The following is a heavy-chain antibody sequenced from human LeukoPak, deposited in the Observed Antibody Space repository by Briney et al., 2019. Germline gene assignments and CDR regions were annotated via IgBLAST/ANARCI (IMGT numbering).Heavy chain of an antibody. CDR1: GFTFSSYA. CDR3: ARGPHRGYGM. Sequence: GRSLRLSCAASGFTFSSYAMSWVRQPPGKGLECVSRISGSCGSKYYADSAEGRYTISRDHSKNTLYLQMNSLRAEDTAVYYCARGPHRGYGMWGQGTLVTVSS. D-gene: IGHD3-22*01. CDR2: ISGSCGSK. V-gene: IGHV3-23*01. J-gene: IGHJ4*02.